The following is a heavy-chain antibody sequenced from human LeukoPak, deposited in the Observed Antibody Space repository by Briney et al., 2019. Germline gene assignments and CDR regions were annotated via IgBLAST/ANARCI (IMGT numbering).Heavy chain of an antibody. CDR1: GFTFSSYA. D-gene: IGHD6-19*01. V-gene: IGHV3-23*01. CDR2: IFGSGGSA. J-gene: IGHJ4*02. Sequence: GGSLRLSCTASGFTFSSYAMYWVRQAPGKGLEWVSGIFGSGGSAHYADSVEGRFTISRDNSQNTVYLQMNSLRAEDTAVYYCGKTTTGYSSGRNPAWPVDYWGQGTLVTVSS. CDR3: GKTTTGYSSGRNPAWPVDY.